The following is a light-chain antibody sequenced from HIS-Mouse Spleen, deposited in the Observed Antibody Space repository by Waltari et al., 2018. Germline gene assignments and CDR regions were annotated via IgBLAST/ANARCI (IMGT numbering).Light chain of an antibody. V-gene: IGLV2-23*01. J-gene: IGLJ3*02. Sequence: QSALTPPASVSGSPGQSITISCTGTSRDVGSSNLVSWYQQHPGKAPKLMIYEGSKRPSGVSNRFSGSKSGNTASLTISGLQAEDEADYYCCSYAGSSTWVFGGGTKLTVL. CDR3: CSYAGSSTWV. CDR2: EGS. CDR1: SRDVGSSNL.